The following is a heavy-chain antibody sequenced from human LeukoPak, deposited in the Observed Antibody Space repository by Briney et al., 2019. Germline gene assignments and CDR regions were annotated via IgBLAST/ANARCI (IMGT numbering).Heavy chain of an antibody. CDR3: AKVSWANYFDY. CDR1: GFTFSSYA. CDR2: ISGSGDNT. D-gene: IGHD6-13*01. Sequence: PGGSLRLSCAVSGFTFSSYAMSWVRQAPGKGLEWVSTISGSGDNTYYADSVRGRFTISRDNSKNTLYLQMNSLRAEDTAIYYCAKVSWANYFDYWGQGTQVTVSS. J-gene: IGHJ4*02. V-gene: IGHV3-23*01.